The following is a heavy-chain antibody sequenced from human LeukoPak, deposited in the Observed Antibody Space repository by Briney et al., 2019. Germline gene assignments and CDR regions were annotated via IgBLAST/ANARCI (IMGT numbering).Heavy chain of an antibody. CDR2: IWYDGSNK. V-gene: IGHV3-33*08. Sequence: GGSLRLSCAASGFTFSSYWMSWVRQAPGKGLEWVAVIWYDGSNKYYADSVKGRFTISRDNSKNTLYLQMNSLRAEDTAVYYCARDRNGWYFSYYGMDVWGQGTTVTVSS. D-gene: IGHD6-19*01. CDR1: GFTFSSYW. CDR3: ARDRNGWYFSYYGMDV. J-gene: IGHJ6*02.